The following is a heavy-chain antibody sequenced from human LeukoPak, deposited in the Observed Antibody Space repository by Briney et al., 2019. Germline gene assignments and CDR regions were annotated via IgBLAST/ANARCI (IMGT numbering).Heavy chain of an antibody. J-gene: IGHJ4*02. V-gene: IGHV3-7*01. Sequence: GGSLRLSCATSGFTFSNYWMSWVRQAPGKGLEWLANIKEDGSIIRYLDSVKGRFTVSRDNAKNSIYVQMDSLRAEDTAMYYCAREEYSSSSYWGQGTLVTVSS. CDR2: IKEDGSII. CDR3: AREEYSSSSY. D-gene: IGHD6-6*01. CDR1: GFTFSNYW.